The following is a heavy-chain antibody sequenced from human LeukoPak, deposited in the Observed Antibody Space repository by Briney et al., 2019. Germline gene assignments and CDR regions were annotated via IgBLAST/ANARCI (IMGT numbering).Heavy chain of an antibody. J-gene: IGHJ6*02. V-gene: IGHV4-59*01. CDR1: GGSISSYY. CDR2: IYYSGST. Sequence: SETLSLTCTVSGGSISSYYWSWIRQPPGKGLEWIGYIYYSGSTNYNPSLKSRVTISVDTSKNQFSLKLSSVTAADTAVYYCAREGRDYGGNANYYYGMDVWGQGTTVTVSS. CDR3: AREGRDYGGNANYYYGMDV. D-gene: IGHD4-23*01.